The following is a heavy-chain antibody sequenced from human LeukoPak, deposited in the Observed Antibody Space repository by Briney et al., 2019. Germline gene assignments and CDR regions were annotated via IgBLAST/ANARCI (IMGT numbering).Heavy chain of an antibody. D-gene: IGHD6-19*01. CDR1: GFTFSSYA. Sequence: GGSLRLSCAASGFTFSSYAMMWLRQAPGKGLEWVSAIRGAGGTTLYADSVKGRFTIFRDNSKNTLYLQMSSLRVDDTAVYFCARGPLTEVAGTTWDSWGRGTLVTVSS. V-gene: IGHV3-23*01. CDR2: IRGAGGTT. J-gene: IGHJ4*02. CDR3: ARGPLTEVAGTTWDS.